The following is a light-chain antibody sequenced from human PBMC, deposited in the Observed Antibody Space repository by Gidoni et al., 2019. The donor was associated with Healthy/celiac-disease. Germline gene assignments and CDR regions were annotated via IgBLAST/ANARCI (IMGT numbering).Light chain of an antibody. Sequence: DIQMTQSPSSLSASVGDRVTITCRASQSISSYLNWYQQKPGKAPKLLIYAASSLQSGVPSRFSDSGSGTDFTLTIHSLQPEDFATYYCQQSYSTPPTFGQGTKVEVK. V-gene: IGKV1-39*01. J-gene: IGKJ1*01. CDR1: QSISSY. CDR2: AAS. CDR3: QQSYSTPPT.